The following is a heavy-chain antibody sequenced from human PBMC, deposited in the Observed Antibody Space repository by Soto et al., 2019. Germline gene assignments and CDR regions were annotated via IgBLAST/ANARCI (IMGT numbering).Heavy chain of an antibody. D-gene: IGHD3-3*01. CDR3: ARHAYDFWSGHPNPRYYYGMDV. V-gene: IGHV5-51*01. J-gene: IGHJ6*02. CDR1: GYRFTSYW. Sequence: GESLKISCKGSGYRFTSYWIGWVRKMPGKGLEGMGIIYPGHSTTRYSPPLQAQVTISVDKSISTAYLQWSSLKATDTAMYYCARHAYDFWSGHPNPRYYYGMDVWGQGTTVTVSS. CDR2: IYPGHSTT.